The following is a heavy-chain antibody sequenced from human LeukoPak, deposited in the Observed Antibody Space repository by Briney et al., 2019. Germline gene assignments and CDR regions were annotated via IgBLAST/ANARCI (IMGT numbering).Heavy chain of an antibody. J-gene: IGHJ4*02. D-gene: IGHD1-26*01. CDR1: GVSISSGGYH. CDR3: ARDIVGATYFDY. Sequence: PSETLSLTCTVSGVSISSGGYHWSWIRQPAGKGLEWIGRICTSGSTNYNPSLKSRVTMSVDTSKNQFSLKLSSVTAADTAVYYCARDIVGATYFDYWGQGTLVTVSS. V-gene: IGHV4-61*02. CDR2: ICTSGST.